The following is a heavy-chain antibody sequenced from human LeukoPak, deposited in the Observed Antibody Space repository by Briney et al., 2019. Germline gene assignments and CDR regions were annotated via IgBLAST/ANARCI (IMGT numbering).Heavy chain of an antibody. D-gene: IGHD6-19*01. V-gene: IGHV3-23*01. J-gene: IGHJ4*02. Sequence: GGSLRPSCAASRVTFSSYAMSWVRQAPGKGLEWVSAISGSGGSTYYADSVKGRFTISRDNSKNTLYLQMNSLRAGDTAVYYCAKWSQWLVPYYFDYWGQGTLVTVSS. CDR2: ISGSGGST. CDR1: RVTFSSYA. CDR3: AKWSQWLVPYYFDY.